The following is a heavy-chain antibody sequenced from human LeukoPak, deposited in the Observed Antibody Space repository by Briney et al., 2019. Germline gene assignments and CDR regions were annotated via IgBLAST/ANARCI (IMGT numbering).Heavy chain of an antibody. Sequence: GGSLRLSCAASGFTLSTYWMTWVRQAPGKGLEWVSVIYSGGSTYYADSVKGRFTVSRDNSKNTLYLQMNSLRAEDTAVYYCAKYSSGSPYFDYWGQGTLVTVSS. D-gene: IGHD6-19*01. CDR1: GFTLSTYW. V-gene: IGHV3-53*01. CDR3: AKYSSGSPYFDY. CDR2: IYSGGST. J-gene: IGHJ4*02.